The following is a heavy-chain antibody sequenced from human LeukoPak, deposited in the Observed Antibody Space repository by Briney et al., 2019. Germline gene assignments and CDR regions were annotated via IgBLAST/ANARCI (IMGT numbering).Heavy chain of an antibody. D-gene: IGHD3-3*01. J-gene: IGHJ3*02. CDR2: IYYSGST. V-gene: IGHV4-59*01. CDR1: GGSISSYY. CDR3: ARDPSIFGVVNYAFDI. Sequence: PSETLSLACTVSGGSISSYYWSWIRQPPGKGLEWIGYIYYSGSTDYNPSLKSRVTISVDTSKNQFSLRLSSETAADTAVYYCARDPSIFGVVNYAFDIWGQGKMVTVSS.